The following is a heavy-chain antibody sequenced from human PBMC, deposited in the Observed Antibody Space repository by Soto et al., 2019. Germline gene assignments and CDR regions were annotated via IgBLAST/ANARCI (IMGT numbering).Heavy chain of an antibody. J-gene: IGHJ4*02. D-gene: IGHD6-19*01. CDR1: GFTFSDYA. CDR3: AKGGRQWLVTSDFNY. V-gene: IGHV3-30*18. CDR2: VSHDGRNT. Sequence: VQLVESGGGVVKPGRSLRLSCAASGFTFSDYARHWVRRAPGKGLEGVAVVSHDGRNTHYAGSVKGRFTISRDSSKNTVSLEMTSLRAEDTAVYYCAKGGRQWLVTSDFNYWGQGALVTVSS.